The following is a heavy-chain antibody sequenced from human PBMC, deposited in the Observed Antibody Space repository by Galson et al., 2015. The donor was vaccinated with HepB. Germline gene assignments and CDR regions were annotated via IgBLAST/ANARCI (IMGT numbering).Heavy chain of an antibody. CDR3: AKVAVPTAIPYWYFDL. CDR2: ISVNGGST. D-gene: IGHD2-2*01. J-gene: IGHJ2*01. V-gene: IGHV3-23*01. CDR1: GFTFSTYA. Sequence: SLRLSCAASGFTFSTYALSWVRQAPGKGLEWVSAISVNGGSTKYADSVKGRFAVSRDNSRNTLYLQMNSLRAEDTAIYYCAKVAVPTAIPYWYFDLWGRGTLVTVSS.